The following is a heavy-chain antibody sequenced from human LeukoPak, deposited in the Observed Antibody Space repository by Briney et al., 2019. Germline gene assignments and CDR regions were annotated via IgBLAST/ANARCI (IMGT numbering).Heavy chain of an antibody. CDR3: ARVLGWSYVEWFDP. V-gene: IGHV1-69*05. J-gene: IGHJ5*02. CDR2: IIPIFGTA. D-gene: IGHD3/OR15-3a*01. CDR1: GGTFSSYA. Sequence: SVKVSCKASGGTFSSYAISWVRQAPGQGLEWMGGIIPIFGTASYAQKFQGRVTITTDESTSTAYMELSSLRSEDTAVYYCARVLGWSYVEWFDPWGQGTLVTVSS.